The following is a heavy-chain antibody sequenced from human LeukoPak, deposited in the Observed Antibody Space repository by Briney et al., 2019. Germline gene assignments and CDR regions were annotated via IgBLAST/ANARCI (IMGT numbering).Heavy chain of an antibody. D-gene: IGHD3-9*01. V-gene: IGHV3-53*01. CDR2: IYSGVNT. J-gene: IGHJ4*03. CDR3: ARAWGDILTGYGYFDY. Sequence: PGGSLRLSCAASGFTVSNNYMSWVRQAPGKGLEWVSVIYSGVNTYYADSVKGRFTISRDNSKNTLYLQMNSLRAEDTAVYYCARAWGDILTGYGYFDYWGQGTLVTVSS. CDR1: GFTVSNNY.